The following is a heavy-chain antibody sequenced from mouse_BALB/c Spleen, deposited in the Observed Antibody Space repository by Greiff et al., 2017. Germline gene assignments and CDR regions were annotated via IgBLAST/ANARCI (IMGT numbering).Heavy chain of an antibody. D-gene: IGHD2-3*01. CDR3: ASLYDGKGDY. Sequence: EVKVEESGGGLVKPGGSLKLSCAASGFTFSSYAMSWVRQTPEKRLEWVATISSGGSYTYYPDSVKGRFTISRDNAKNTLYLQMSSLRSEDTAMYYCASLYDGKGDYWGQGTTLTVSS. V-gene: IGHV5-9-3*01. J-gene: IGHJ2*01. CDR1: GFTFSSYA. CDR2: ISSGGSYT.